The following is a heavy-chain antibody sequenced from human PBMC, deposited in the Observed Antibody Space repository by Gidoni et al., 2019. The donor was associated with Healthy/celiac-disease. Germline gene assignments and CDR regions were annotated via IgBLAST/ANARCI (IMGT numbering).Heavy chain of an antibody. Sequence: QVQLLESGGGLVQSGRSLRLSCAASGFTFRGYGMHWVRQAPGKGLEWVAVIWYDGSNKYYADSVKGRFTISRDNSKNTLYLQMNSLRDEDTAVYYCARDLITMGRGVNLDYWGKGTLVTVSS. CDR2: IWYDGSNK. J-gene: IGHJ4*02. D-gene: IGHD3-10*01. CDR3: ARDLITMGRGVNLDY. CDR1: GFTFRGYG. V-gene: IGHV3-33*01.